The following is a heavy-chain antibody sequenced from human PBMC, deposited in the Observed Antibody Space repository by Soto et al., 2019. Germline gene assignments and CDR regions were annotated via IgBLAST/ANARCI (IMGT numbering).Heavy chain of an antibody. CDR1: GFSVTTSGVG. D-gene: IGHD3-10*01. CDR3: VRRTRNSGGRFDP. J-gene: IGHJ5*02. CDR2: MYGNDDK. Sequence: QITLKESGPALVKPTQTLTLTCSFSGFSVTTSGVGVGWIRQTPGKALEWLAFMYGNDDKYYSPSLKSRLTTTRDTSKNPVVLLMTNMDPVDTATYYCVRRTRNSGGRFDPWGQGTLVIVSS. V-gene: IGHV2-5*01.